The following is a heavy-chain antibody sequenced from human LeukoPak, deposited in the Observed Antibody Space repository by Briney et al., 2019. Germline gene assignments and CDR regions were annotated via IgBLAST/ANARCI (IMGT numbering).Heavy chain of an antibody. CDR2: IYYSGST. Sequence: SETLSLTCTVSGGSISSHYWSWIRQPPGKGLEWIGYIYYSGSTNYNPSPKSRVTISVDTSKNQFSLKLSSVTAADTAVYYCARGYGAAPSPADYWGQGTLVTVSS. J-gene: IGHJ4*02. CDR1: GGSISSHY. CDR3: ARGYGAAPSPADY. D-gene: IGHD4/OR15-4a*01. V-gene: IGHV4-59*11.